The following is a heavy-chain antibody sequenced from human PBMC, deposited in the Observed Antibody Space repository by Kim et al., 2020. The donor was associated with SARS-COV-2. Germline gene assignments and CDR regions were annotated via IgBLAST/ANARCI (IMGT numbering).Heavy chain of an antibody. CDR3: ARDSNWFDP. V-gene: IGHV4-39*02. J-gene: IGHJ5*02. CDR2: GHP. Sequence: GHPYHHPSLQTRLPISVDTANNQFSLQLSSVTAADTAVYYCARDSNWFDPWGQGTLVTVSS.